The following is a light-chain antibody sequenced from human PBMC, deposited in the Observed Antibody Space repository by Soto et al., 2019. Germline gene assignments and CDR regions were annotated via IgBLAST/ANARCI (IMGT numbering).Light chain of an antibody. CDR3: QKRSNWPLK. CDR2: DAS. CDR1: QSVRTF. Sequence: EIVLTQSRATLSLSPGETATLSCRSIQSVRTFLAWYQQKPGQTPRLLIYDASNRATGIPARFSGSGSGTDFTLTISSLEPEDFAVYYCQKRSNWPLKFGQGTKVDIK. V-gene: IGKV3-11*01. J-gene: IGKJ1*01.